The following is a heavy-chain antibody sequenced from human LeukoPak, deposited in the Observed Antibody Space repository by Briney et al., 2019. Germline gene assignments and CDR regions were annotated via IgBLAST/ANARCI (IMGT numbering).Heavy chain of an antibody. Sequence: GVSLRLSCAASGFTFSSYSMNWVRQARGKGLVWVSSISSSSSYIYYADSVKGRFTISRDNAKNSLYLQMNSLRAEDTAVYYCARRHGGDAFDIWGQGTMVTVSS. J-gene: IGHJ3*02. CDR1: GFTFSSYS. CDR3: ARRHGGDAFDI. CDR2: ISSSSSYI. V-gene: IGHV3-21*01.